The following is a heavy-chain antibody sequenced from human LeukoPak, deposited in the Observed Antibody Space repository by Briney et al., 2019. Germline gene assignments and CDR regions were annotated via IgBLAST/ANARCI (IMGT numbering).Heavy chain of an antibody. D-gene: IGHD1-26*01. Sequence: SVTVSCKASGCTFSSYAISWVRQAPGQGLEWMGGIIPIYGTANYAQKFQGRVTITTDESTSTAYMELSSLRSEDTAVYCCSGVGSRSYSYYYSYMDVWGKGPTVTVS. V-gene: IGHV1-69*05. CDR1: GCTFSSYA. J-gene: IGHJ6*03. CDR3: SGVGSRSYSYYYSYMDV. CDR2: IIPIYGTA.